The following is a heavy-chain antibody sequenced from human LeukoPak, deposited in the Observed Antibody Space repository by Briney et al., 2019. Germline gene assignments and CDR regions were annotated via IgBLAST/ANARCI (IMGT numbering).Heavy chain of an antibody. V-gene: IGHV4-39*01. D-gene: IGHD6-19*01. CDR2: IYYSGST. J-gene: IGHJ5*02. CDR3: ARWLVVGDNWFDP. Sequence: SETLSLTCTVSGGSISSSTYYWAWIRQPPGKGLDWIGSIYYSGSTYYNPSLKSRVTISIDTSKNQFSLKLSSVTAADTAVYYCARWLVVGDNWFDPWGQGTLVTVSS. CDR1: GGSISSSTYY.